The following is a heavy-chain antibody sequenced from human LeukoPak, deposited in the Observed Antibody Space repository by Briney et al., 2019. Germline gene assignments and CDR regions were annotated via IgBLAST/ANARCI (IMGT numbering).Heavy chain of an antibody. CDR3: ARTNIAAAAGYFDY. CDR2: IYYSGNT. V-gene: IGHV4-39*07. D-gene: IGHD6-13*01. CDR1: GVSISSSNSY. Sequence: PSETLSLTCTVSGVSISSSNSYWGWIRQPPGKGLEWIGSIYYSGNTYYNASLKSQVSISVDTSKNQFSLKLSSVTAADTAVYYCARTNIAAAAGYFDYWGQGTLVTVSS. J-gene: IGHJ4*02.